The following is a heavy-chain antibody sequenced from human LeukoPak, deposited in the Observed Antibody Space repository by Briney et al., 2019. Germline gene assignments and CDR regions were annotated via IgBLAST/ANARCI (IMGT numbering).Heavy chain of an antibody. J-gene: IGHJ6*02. V-gene: IGHV3-23*01. D-gene: IGHD6-19*01. Sequence: PGGSLRLSCAASGLTFSSYAMSWVRQAPGKGLEWVSSISGSGGSTYYADSVKGRFTISRDNSENTLYLQMNSLRAEDTAVYYCAKDRSGGGDYYLGMDVWGQGTTVTVSS. CDR2: ISGSGGST. CDR1: GLTFSSYA. CDR3: AKDRSGGGDYYLGMDV.